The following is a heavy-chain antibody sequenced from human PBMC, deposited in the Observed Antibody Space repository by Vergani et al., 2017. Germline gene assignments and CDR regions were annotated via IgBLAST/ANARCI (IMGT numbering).Heavy chain of an antibody. CDR3: AKGVGSTVSWFDP. CDR1: GYSFTSYW. CDR2: IDPSDSYT. D-gene: IGHD6-13*01. V-gene: IGHV5-10-1*01. J-gene: IGHJ5*02. Sequence: EVQLVQSGAEVKKPGESLRISCKGSGYSFTSYWISWVRQMPGKGLEWMGRIDPSDSYTNYSPSFQGHVTISSAKSISTAYLQWSSLKASDTAMYYCAKGVGSTVSWFDPWGQGTLVTVSS.